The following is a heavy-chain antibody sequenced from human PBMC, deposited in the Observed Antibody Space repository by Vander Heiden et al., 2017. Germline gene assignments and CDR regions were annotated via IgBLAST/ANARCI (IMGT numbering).Heavy chain of an antibody. J-gene: IGHJ6*02. CDR1: GFTFSRYS. Sequence: EVQLVESGGGLVQPGGSLRLSCAASGFTFSRYSMNWVCQAPGKGLEWVSYISSSSSTIYYADSVKGRFTISRDNAKNSLYLQMNSLRDEDTAVYYCARGSPVVVVAAIYGMDVWGQGTTVTVSS. CDR2: ISSSSSTI. V-gene: IGHV3-48*02. D-gene: IGHD2-15*01. CDR3: ARGSPVVVVAAIYGMDV.